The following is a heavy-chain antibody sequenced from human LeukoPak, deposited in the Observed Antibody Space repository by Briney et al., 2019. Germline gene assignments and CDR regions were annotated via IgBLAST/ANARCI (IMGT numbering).Heavy chain of an antibody. V-gene: IGHV3-23*01. CDR3: AKTPYYGILTGYFNWFDP. J-gene: IGHJ5*02. Sequence: GGSLRLSCAASGFTFSSYAMSWVRQAPGKGLEWVSAISGSGGSTYYADSVKGRFTISRDNSKNTLYLQMNSLRAEDTAVYYCAKTPYYGILTGYFNWFDPWAREPWSPSPQ. D-gene: IGHD3-9*01. CDR2: ISGSGGST. CDR1: GFTFSSYA.